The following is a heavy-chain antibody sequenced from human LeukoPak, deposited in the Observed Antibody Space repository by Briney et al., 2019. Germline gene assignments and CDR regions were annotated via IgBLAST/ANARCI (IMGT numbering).Heavy chain of an antibody. CDR3: ASPSSRSYYYDSSGYYLLY. J-gene: IGHJ4*02. Sequence: GGSLRLSCAASGFTFSSYTMNWVRQAPGKGLEWVSVIYSGGSTYCADSVKGRFTISRDNSKNTLYLQMNSLRAEDTAVYYCASPSSRSYYYDSSGYYLLYWGQGTLVTVSS. V-gene: IGHV3-53*01. CDR1: GFTFSSYT. CDR2: IYSGGST. D-gene: IGHD3-22*01.